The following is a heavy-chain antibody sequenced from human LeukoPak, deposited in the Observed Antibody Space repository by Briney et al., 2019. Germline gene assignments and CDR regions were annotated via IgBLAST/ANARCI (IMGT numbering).Heavy chain of an antibody. J-gene: IGHJ4*02. D-gene: IGHD3-3*01. CDR2: ISSSSSTI. CDR3: AGFPGFDY. CDR1: GFTVSSNY. V-gene: IGHV3-48*01. Sequence: GGSLRLSCAASGFTVSSNYMSWVRQAPGKGLEWVSYISSSSSTIYYADSVKGRFTISRDNAKNSLYLQMNSLRAEDTAVYYCAGFPGFDYWGQGTLVTVSS.